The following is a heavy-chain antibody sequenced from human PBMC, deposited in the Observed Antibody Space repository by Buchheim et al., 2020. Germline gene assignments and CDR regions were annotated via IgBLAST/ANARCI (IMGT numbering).Heavy chain of an antibody. V-gene: IGHV4-59*08. Sequence: QVQLQESGPGLVKPSETLSLTCTVSGGSISSYYWSWIRQPPGKGLEWIGYIYYSGSTNYNPSLKSRVTISVDTSKNQFSLKLSSVTAADTAVYYCARLRSDYVLYYWGQGTL. CDR2: IYYSGST. J-gene: IGHJ4*02. CDR3: ARLRSDYVLYY. CDR1: GGSISSYY. D-gene: IGHD4-17*01.